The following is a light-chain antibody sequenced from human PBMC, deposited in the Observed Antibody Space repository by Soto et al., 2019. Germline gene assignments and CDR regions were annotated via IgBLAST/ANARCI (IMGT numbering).Light chain of an antibody. V-gene: IGLV2-8*01. CDR2: EVN. CDR1: SSDVGGYKY. CDR3: SSYAGRNIVL. Sequence: QSALTQSPSASGSPGQSVTIACTGTSSDVGGYKYVSWYQQHPGKAPKLMIYEVNKRPSGVPDRFSGSKSGHTASLTVSGLQADDEADYFCSSYAGRNIVLFGGGTKLTVL. J-gene: IGLJ2*01.